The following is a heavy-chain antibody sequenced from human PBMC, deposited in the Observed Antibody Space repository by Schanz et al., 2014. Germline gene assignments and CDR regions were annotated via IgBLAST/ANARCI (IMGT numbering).Heavy chain of an antibody. V-gene: IGHV3-11*03. CDR3: AKVAPAATYLDS. CDR1: GFTFSDYY. Sequence: VQLLQSGGDLVKPGGSLRLSCAASGFTFSDYYMAWIRQAPGKGLEWVSHISGSSIHKNYADSVKGRFSISRDNGETSVYLQINSLRAEDTAVYYCAKVAPAATYLDSWGLGTLXTVSS. J-gene: IGHJ4*02. CDR2: ISGSSIHK. D-gene: IGHD2-2*01.